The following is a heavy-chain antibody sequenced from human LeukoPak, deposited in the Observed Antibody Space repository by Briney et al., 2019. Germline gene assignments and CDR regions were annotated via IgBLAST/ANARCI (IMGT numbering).Heavy chain of an antibody. CDR2: ISYDGGKK. CDR3: ARDRAWDYLDS. CDR1: GFTLSSHG. J-gene: IGHJ4*02. Sequence: PGGSLRLSCVVSGFTLSSHGMHWVRQAPGKGLEWVAVISYDGGKKSYADSVKGRFTISRGNSKNTLYLQMDSLRVEDTAVYYCARDRAWDYLDSWDQGPLVTVSS. V-gene: IGHV3-30*03. D-gene: IGHD1-26*01.